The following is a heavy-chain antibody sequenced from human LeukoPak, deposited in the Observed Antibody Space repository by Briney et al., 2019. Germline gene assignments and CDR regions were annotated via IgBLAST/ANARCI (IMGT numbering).Heavy chain of an antibody. CDR3: ARDKTWIQLWSPGSCLDY. J-gene: IGHJ4*02. Sequence: PGGSLRLSCAASGFTFSSYSMNWVRQAPGKGLEWVSSISSSSSYIYYADSVKGRFTISRDNAKNSLYLQMNSLRAEDAAVYYCARDKTWIQLWSPGSCLDYWGQGTLVTVSS. CDR1: GFTFSSYS. D-gene: IGHD5-18*01. V-gene: IGHV3-21*01. CDR2: ISSSSSYI.